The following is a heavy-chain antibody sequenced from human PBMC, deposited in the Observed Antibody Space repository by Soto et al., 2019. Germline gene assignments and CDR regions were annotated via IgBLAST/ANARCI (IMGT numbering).Heavy chain of an antibody. CDR2: FDPEDGET. CDR3: ATEGGIAASRDYYGMDV. V-gene: IGHV1-24*01. CDR1: GYTLTELS. J-gene: IGHJ6*02. D-gene: IGHD6-6*01. Sequence: ASVKVSCKVSGYTLTELSMHWVRQAPGKGLEWMGGFDPEDGETIYAQKFQGRVTMTEDTSTDTAYMELSSLRSEDTAVYYCATEGGIAASRDYYGMDVWGQGTTVTVSS.